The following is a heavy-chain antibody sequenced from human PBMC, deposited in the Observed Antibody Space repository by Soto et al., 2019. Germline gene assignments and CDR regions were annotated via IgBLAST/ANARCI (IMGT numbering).Heavy chain of an antibody. CDR2: IIPIFGTA. Sequence: QVQLVQSGAEVKKPGSSVKVSCKAYGGTFSSYAISWVRQAPGQGLECMGGIIPIFGTANYAQKFQGRVTITADESTSTAYMELSRLRSEDTAVYYCAPSLGELSYRGYYYYGMDVWGQGTTVTVSS. CDR3: APSLGELSYRGYYYYGMDV. J-gene: IGHJ6*02. V-gene: IGHV1-69*01. CDR1: GGTFSSYA. D-gene: IGHD3-10*01.